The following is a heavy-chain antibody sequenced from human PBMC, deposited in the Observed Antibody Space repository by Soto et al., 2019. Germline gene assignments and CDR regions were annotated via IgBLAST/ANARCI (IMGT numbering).Heavy chain of an antibody. V-gene: IGHV4-34*01. D-gene: IGHD3-22*01. J-gene: IGHJ5*02. CDR3: ARGNYYDSRIDP. Sequence: SETLSLTCAVYGGSFSGYYWSWIRQPPGKGLEWIGEINHSGSTNYNPSLKSRVTISVDTSKNQFSLKLSSVTAADTAVYYCARGNYYDSRIDPWGQGTLVTVS. CDR2: INHSGST. CDR1: GGSFSGYY.